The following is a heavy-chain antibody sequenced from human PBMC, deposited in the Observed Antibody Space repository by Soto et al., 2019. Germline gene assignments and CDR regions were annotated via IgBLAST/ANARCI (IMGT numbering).Heavy chain of an antibody. J-gene: IGHJ4*02. V-gene: IGHV1-69*01. CDR2: IIPLFGTA. D-gene: IGHD5-12*01. CDR3: ARDRSLDGYNSPAFDY. Sequence: QVQLVQSGAEVKKPGSSVKVSCKASGGTFSSFGFNWVRQAPGQGLEWMGGIIPLFGTANYAEKFQGRVTSSADEGTSTASMELIGLRSEDTAIYYCARDRSLDGYNSPAFDYWGQGTLVTVS. CDR1: GGTFSSFG.